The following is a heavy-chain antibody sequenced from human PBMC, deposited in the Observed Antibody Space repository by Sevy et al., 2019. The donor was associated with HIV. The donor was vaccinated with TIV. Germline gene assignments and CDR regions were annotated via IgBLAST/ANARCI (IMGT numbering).Heavy chain of an antibody. CDR1: GFTFSSYA. D-gene: IGHD6-19*01. V-gene: IGHV3-23*01. J-gene: IGHJ2*01. CDR3: AKEAYSSGWYGWYFDL. Sequence: GGSLRLSCAASGFTFSSYAMNWVRQAPGKGLEWVSAISGSGGSTYYADSVKGRFTISRDNSKNTLYLQMNSLRAEDTAVYYCAKEAYSSGWYGWYFDLWGRGTLVTVSS. CDR2: ISGSGGST.